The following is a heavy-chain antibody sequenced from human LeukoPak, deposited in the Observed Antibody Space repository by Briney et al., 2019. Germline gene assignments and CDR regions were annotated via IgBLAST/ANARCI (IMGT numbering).Heavy chain of an antibody. CDR1: GFTASNNY. Sequence: GGSLRLSCAASGFTASNNYMSWVRQAPGQRLEWMGWINGANGDTKYSQRLQGRVTITRDTSANTVYMDLNSLRFEDTAVYYCATERLGDAWFDPWGQGTLVTVSS. D-gene: IGHD3-16*01. CDR3: ATERLGDAWFDP. V-gene: IGHV1-3*01. CDR2: INGANGDT. J-gene: IGHJ5*02.